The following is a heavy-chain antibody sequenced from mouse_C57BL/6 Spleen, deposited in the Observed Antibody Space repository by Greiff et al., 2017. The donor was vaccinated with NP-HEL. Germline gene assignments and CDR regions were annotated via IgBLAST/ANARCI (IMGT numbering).Heavy chain of an antibody. V-gene: IGHV1-39*01. CDR2: INPNYGTT. J-gene: IGHJ4*01. Sequence: EVQLKQSGPELVKPGASVKISCKASGYSFTDYNMNWVKQSNGKSLEWIGVINPNYGTTSYNQKFKGKATLTVDQSSSTAYMQLNSLTSEDSAVYYCARCYGSSYRDAMDYWGQGTSVTVSS. CDR1: GYSFTDYN. CDR3: ARCYGSSYRDAMDY. D-gene: IGHD1-1*01.